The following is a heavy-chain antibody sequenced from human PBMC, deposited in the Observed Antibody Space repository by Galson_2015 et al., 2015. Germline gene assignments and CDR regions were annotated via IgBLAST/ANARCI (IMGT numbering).Heavy chain of an antibody. J-gene: IGHJ4*02. CDR1: GFTFSSYW. CDR2: MKQDGSEK. Sequence: SLRLSCAASGFTFSSYWMSWVRQAPGRGLEWVANMKQDGSEKYYVDSVKGRFTISRDNAKNSLYLQMNSLRAEDTAVYYCARDLIGDSGSLFDYWGQGTLVTVSS. V-gene: IGHV3-7*03. D-gene: IGHD3-22*01. CDR3: ARDLIGDSGSLFDY.